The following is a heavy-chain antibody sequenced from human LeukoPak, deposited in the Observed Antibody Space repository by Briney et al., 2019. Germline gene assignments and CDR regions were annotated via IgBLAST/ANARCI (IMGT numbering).Heavy chain of an antibody. V-gene: IGHV3-74*01. CDR1: GFTFSSYW. Sequence: GGSLRLSCAASGFTFSSYWMHWVRQAPGKGLVWVSRINSDGSSTSYADSVKGRFTISRDNAKNTLYLQMNSLRAEDTAVYYCARARGGDYDDYWGQGTLVTVSS. D-gene: IGHD3-16*01. CDR2: INSDGSST. J-gene: IGHJ4*02. CDR3: ARARGGDYDDY.